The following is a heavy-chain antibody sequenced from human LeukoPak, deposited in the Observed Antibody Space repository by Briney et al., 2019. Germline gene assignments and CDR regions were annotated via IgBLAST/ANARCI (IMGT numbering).Heavy chain of an antibody. CDR2: ISYDGSNK. V-gene: IGHV3-30-3*01. J-gene: IGHJ4*02. CDR1: GFTFSSYT. CDR3: AKYDFWSGYYFDY. D-gene: IGHD3-3*01. Sequence: GGSLRLSCAASGFTFSSYTMHWVRQAPGKGLEWVALISYDGSNKNYADSVKGRFTISRDNSKNTLYLQMNSLRAEDTAVYYCAKYDFWSGYYFDYWGQGTLVTVSS.